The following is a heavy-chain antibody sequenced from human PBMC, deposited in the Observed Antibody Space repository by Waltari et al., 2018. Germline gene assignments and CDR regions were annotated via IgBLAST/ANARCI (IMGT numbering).Heavy chain of an antibody. Sequence: QVQLQQWGAGLLKPSETLSLTCAVYGGSFSGCYWSWIRQPPGKGLEWIGEINHSGSTNYNPSLKSRVTISVDTSKNQFSLKLSSVTAADTAVYYCGGYTTILYAFDIWGQGTMVTVSS. V-gene: IGHV4-34*01. CDR3: GGYTTILYAFDI. D-gene: IGHD3-3*01. CDR1: GGSFSGCY. CDR2: INHSGST. J-gene: IGHJ3*02.